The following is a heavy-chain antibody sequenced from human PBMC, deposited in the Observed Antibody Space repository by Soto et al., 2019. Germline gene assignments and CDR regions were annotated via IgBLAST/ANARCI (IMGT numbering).Heavy chain of an antibody. CDR2: ITQSGHAT. D-gene: IGHD5-12*01. Sequence: QVQLVESGGDLVKPGGSRRLSCAASGFTFSDYYMSWIRQTPGKGLEWVSYITQSGHATQYADSVRGRFTISRDNNKNSLYLQMNSLRVEDTGVYYCARAIRGYGAYGGYLGQGALVTVSS. V-gene: IGHV3-11*04. CDR3: ARAIRGYGAYGGY. CDR1: GFTFSDYY. J-gene: IGHJ4*02.